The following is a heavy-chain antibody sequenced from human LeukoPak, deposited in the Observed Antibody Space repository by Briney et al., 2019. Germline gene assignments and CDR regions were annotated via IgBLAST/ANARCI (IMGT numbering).Heavy chain of an antibody. V-gene: IGHV3-53*01. Sequence: GGSLRLSCAASGFTVSSNYMSWVRQAPGKGLEWVSVTYSNGRTYYADSVKGRFTISRVISKNTLYLQMNSLRAEDTAVYYCARVLSGRGSLYDYYYYMDVWGKGTTVTISS. CDR2: TYSNGRT. J-gene: IGHJ6*03. D-gene: IGHD3-10*01. CDR3: ARVLSGRGSLYDYYYYMDV. CDR1: GFTVSSNY.